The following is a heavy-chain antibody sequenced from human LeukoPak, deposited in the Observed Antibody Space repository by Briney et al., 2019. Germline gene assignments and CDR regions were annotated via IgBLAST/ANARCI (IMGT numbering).Heavy chain of an antibody. J-gene: IGHJ4*02. D-gene: IGHD3-22*01. CDR2: IRYDGSNK. CDR1: GFTFSSYG. CDR3: ARDYYDSSGYLED. V-gene: IGHV3-30*02. Sequence: GGSLRLSCAASGFTFSSYGMHWVRQAPGKGLEWVAFIRYDGSNKYYADSVKGRFTISRDNSKNTLYLQMNSLRAEDTAVYYCARDYYDSSGYLEDWGQGTLVTVSS.